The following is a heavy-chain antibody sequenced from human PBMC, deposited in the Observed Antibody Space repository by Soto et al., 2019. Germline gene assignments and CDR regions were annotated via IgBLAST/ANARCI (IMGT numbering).Heavy chain of an antibody. CDR1: GFTFSSYW. CDR2: INSDGSST. D-gene: IGHD3-3*01. V-gene: IGHV3-74*01. Sequence: EGSLRLSCAASGFTFSSYWMHWVRQAPGKGLVWVSRINSDGSSTSYADSVKGRFTISRDNAKNTLYLQMNSLRAEDTAVYYCARDPINYDFWTGYYLFDPWGQRSLDTGSA. J-gene: IGHJ5*02. CDR3: ARDPINYDFWTGYYLFDP.